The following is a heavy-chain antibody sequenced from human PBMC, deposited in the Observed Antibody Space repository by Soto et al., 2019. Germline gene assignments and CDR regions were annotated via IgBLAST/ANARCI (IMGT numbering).Heavy chain of an antibody. J-gene: IGHJ6*03. CDR1: GGSISSYY. CDR2: IYYSGST. Sequence: SETLSLTCTVSGGSISSYYWSWIRQPPGKGLEWIGYIYYSGSTNYNPSLKSRVTISVDTSKNQFSLKLSSVTAADTAVYYCARRSGAARNSHYYYYMDVWGKGTTVTVSS. V-gene: IGHV4-59*01. D-gene: IGHD6-6*01. CDR3: ARRSGAARNSHYYYYMDV.